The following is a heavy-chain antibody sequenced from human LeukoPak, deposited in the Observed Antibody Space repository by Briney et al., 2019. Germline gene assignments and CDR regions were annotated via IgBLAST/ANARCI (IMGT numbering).Heavy chain of an antibody. Sequence: KPSETLSLTRAVYGGSFSGYYWSWIRQPPGKGLEWIGEINHSGSTNYNPSLKSRVTISVDTSKNQFSLKLSSVTAADTAVYYCASAYYDSSGYFDYWGQGTLVTVSS. J-gene: IGHJ4*02. CDR3: ASAYYDSSGYFDY. CDR2: INHSGST. D-gene: IGHD3-22*01. V-gene: IGHV4-34*01. CDR1: GGSFSGYY.